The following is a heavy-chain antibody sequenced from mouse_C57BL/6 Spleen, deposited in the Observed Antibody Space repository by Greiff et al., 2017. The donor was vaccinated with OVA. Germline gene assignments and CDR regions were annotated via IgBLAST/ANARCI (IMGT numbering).Heavy chain of an antibody. CDR2: IWRGGST. V-gene: IGHV2-5*01. CDR3: AKKGHWDWYFDV. J-gene: IGHJ1*03. Sequence: VQLKESGPGLVQPSQSLSITCTVSGFSLTSYGVHWVRQSPGRGLEWLGVIWRGGSTDYNAACMSRMSITEDNSKSQVFFKMNSLQADDTAIYYCAKKGHWDWYFDVWGTGTTVTVSS. D-gene: IGHD4-1*01. CDR1: GFSLTSYG.